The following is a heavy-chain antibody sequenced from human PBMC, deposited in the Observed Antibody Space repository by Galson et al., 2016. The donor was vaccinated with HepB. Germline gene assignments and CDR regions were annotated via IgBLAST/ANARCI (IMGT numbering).Heavy chain of an antibody. CDR2: IIPIFGKA. Sequence: VRQAPGQGLEWMGGIIPIFGKANYAQKFQGRVTITADKSTSTAYMELSSLRSEDTAVYYCARSLPLDYDTSGYFYFDYWGQGTLVTVSS. V-gene: IGHV1-69*06. CDR3: ARSLPLDYDTSGYFYFDY. D-gene: IGHD3-22*01. J-gene: IGHJ4*02.